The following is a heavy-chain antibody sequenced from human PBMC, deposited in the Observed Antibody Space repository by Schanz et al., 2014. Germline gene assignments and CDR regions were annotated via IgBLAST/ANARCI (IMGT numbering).Heavy chain of an antibody. J-gene: IGHJ6*04. Sequence: QVQLVQSGAEVKKPGASVKVSCKASGYTFTSYGINWVRQAPGQGLEWMGWISAYNGHTDYAQKFQGRVTITADRSTSTAYMELSSLRSEDTAVYYCARDHVATTDYDYFFYCLDVWATGITVIVAS. V-gene: IGHV1-18*01. D-gene: IGHD3-16*01. CDR2: ISAYNGHT. CDR1: GYTFTSYG. CDR3: ARDHVATTDYDYFFYCLDV.